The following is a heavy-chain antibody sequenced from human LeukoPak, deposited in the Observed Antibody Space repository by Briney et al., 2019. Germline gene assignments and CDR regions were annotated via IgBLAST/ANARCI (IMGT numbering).Heavy chain of an antibody. V-gene: IGHV3-7*04. Sequence: GGSLRLSCAASGXTFSSFWMSWVRQAPGKGLEWVANIKQDGSEKFYVDSVKGRFTISRDNAENSSHLQMNSLRAEDTAVYYCARERSQYFDYWGQGTLVSVSS. CDR3: ARERSQYFDY. CDR2: IKQDGSEK. D-gene: IGHD1-26*01. J-gene: IGHJ4*02. CDR1: GXTFSSFW.